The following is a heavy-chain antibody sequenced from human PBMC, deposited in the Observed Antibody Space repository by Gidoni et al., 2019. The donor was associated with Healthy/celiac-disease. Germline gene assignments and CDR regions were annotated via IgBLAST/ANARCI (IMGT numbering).Heavy chain of an antibody. CDR3: AHMGEATVTPILPFDY. Sequence: QITLKESGPTLVKPTQTLTLTCTFSGFSLSTSGVGVGWIRQPPGKALEWLALIYWDDDKRYSPSLKSRLTITKDTSKNQVVLTMTNMDPVDTATYYCAHMGEATVTPILPFDYWGQGTLVTVSS. D-gene: IGHD4-17*01. V-gene: IGHV2-5*02. CDR1: GFSLSTSGVG. CDR2: IYWDDDK. J-gene: IGHJ4*02.